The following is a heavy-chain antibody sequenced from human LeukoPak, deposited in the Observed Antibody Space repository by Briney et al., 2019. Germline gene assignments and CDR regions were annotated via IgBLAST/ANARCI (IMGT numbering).Heavy chain of an antibody. Sequence: TGGSLRLSCAASGFTFSNYNMHWVRQAPGKGLESVAFISYNGDNKFCADSVKGRFSISRDNSKNTLYLQMNSPRPEDTAVYYCARDAYGMDVWGRGTRSPSP. CDR1: GFTFSNYN. V-gene: IGHV3-30-3*01. CDR2: ISYNGDNK. J-gene: IGHJ6*02. CDR3: ARDAYGMDV.